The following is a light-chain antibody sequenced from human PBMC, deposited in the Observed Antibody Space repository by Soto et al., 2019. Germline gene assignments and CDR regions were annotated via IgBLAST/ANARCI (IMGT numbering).Light chain of an antibody. V-gene: IGKV3-11*01. CDR3: QQRSHWPPIT. J-gene: IGKJ5*01. Sequence: EIVLTQSPATLSLSPGERATLSCRASQSISSYLALYQQKPGQAPRLLIYDASNRATDIPARFSGSGSGTDFTLTINRLEPEDCAVYYCQQRSHWPPITFGQGTRQEIK. CDR2: DAS. CDR1: QSISSY.